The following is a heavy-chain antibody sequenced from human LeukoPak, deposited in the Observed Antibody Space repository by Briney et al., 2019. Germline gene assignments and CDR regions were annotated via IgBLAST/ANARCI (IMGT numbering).Heavy chain of an antibody. Sequence: SETLSLTCTVSGGSISSYYWSWIRQPPGKGLEWIGYIYYSGSTNYNPSLKSRVTISVDTSKNQFSLKLSSVTAADTAVYYCASGQGLHLGSMDVWGQGTTVTVSS. J-gene: IGHJ6*02. V-gene: IGHV4-59*08. CDR3: ASGQGLHLGSMDV. CDR1: GGSISSYY. CDR2: IYYSGST. D-gene: IGHD1-26*01.